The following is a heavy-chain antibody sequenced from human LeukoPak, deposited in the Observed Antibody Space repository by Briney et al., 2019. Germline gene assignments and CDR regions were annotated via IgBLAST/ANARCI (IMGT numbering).Heavy chain of an antibody. CDR1: GYTFTSYG. J-gene: IGHJ4*02. V-gene: IGHV1-18*01. CDR2: ISAYNGNT. CDR3: ASAALGYCSGGSCPPGGY. D-gene: IGHD2-15*01. Sequence: ASVKVSCKASGYTFTSYGISWVRQAPGQGLEWMGWISAYNGNTNYAQKLQGRVTMTTDTSTSTAYMELRSLRSDDTAVYYCASAALGYCSGGSCPPGGYWGQGTLVTVSS.